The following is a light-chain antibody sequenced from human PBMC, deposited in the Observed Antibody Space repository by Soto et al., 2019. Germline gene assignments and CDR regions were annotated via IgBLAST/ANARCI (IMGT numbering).Light chain of an antibody. CDR2: GAS. CDR1: QIVSSTY. V-gene: IGKV3-20*01. CDR3: QQYGVTPPNS. Sequence: EIVLTQSPGTLSLSPGERATLSCRASQIVSSTYLAWFQQKPGQAPRLLIYGASTRATGIPDRFSGSGSGTDSILTISGLEPEDFALYYCQQYGVTPPNSFGGGTKVEV. J-gene: IGKJ4*01.